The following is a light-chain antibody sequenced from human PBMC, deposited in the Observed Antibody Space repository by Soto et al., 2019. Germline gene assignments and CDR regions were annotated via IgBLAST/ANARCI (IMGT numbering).Light chain of an antibody. V-gene: IGKV1-39*01. Sequence: QITQSPSSLSASVGARVTITCRASQYISDFLNWYQQKPGTAPVILIYAASTLQSGVPSRFNGGGSETNLTLIISSLKPEDFETYYCQKYNSAPLTFGQGTRLEIK. CDR3: QKYNSAPLT. CDR2: AAS. CDR1: QYISDF. J-gene: IGKJ5*01.